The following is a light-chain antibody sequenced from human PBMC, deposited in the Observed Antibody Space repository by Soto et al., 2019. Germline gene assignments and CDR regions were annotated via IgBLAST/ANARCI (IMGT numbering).Light chain of an antibody. Sequence: QSALTQPPSASGSPGQSVTISCTGTSSDFGGYNYVSWYQQHPGKAPKLMVYEVNKRPSGVPDRFSGSKSGNTASLTVSGLQAEDEAEYYCSSYAGSNNFVFGTGTKLTVL. CDR3: SSYAGSNNFV. CDR1: SSDFGGYNY. J-gene: IGLJ1*01. V-gene: IGLV2-8*01. CDR2: EVN.